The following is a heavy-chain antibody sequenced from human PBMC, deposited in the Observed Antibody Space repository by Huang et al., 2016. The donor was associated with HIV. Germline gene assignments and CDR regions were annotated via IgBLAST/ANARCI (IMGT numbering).Heavy chain of an antibody. CDR2: INPNSGGT. CDR1: GYTFTGYY. V-gene: IGHV1-2*02. Sequence: QVQLVRSGAEVKKPGASVKVSCKASGYTFTGYYMHWVRQAPGQGLEWMGWINPNSGGTNYAQKFQGRVTMTRDTSISTAYMELSRLRSDDTAVYYCAAGVVPAADYYYYYGMDVWGQGTTVTVSS. D-gene: IGHD2-2*01. J-gene: IGHJ6*02. CDR3: AAGVVPAADYYYYYGMDV.